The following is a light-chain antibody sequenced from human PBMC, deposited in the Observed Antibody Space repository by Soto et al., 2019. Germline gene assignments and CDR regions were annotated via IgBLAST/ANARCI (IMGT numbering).Light chain of an antibody. V-gene: IGKV3-20*01. CDR1: QSVSNNY. CDR2: GAS. CDR3: QQYGSSGT. Sequence: EIVLSQSPGALSLSRGERAPLSCGASQSVSNNYLAWYQQKPGQAPRLLIYGASNRATGIPDRFSGSGSGTDFTLTISRLEPEDFAVYYCQQYGSSGTFGQGTKVDIK. J-gene: IGKJ1*01.